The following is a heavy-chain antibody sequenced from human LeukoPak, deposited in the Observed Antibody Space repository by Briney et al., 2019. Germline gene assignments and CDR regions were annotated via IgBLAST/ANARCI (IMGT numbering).Heavy chain of an antibody. D-gene: IGHD4-11*01. V-gene: IGHV4-34*01. Sequence: PSETLSLTCAVYGGSFSGYYWSWIRQPPGKGLEWIGEINHSGSTNYNPSLKSRVTISVDTSKNQFSLKLSSVAAAATAVYYCARKFYSSWFDPWGQGTLVTVSS. CDR1: GGSFSGYY. CDR2: INHSGST. CDR3: ARKFYSSWFDP. J-gene: IGHJ5*02.